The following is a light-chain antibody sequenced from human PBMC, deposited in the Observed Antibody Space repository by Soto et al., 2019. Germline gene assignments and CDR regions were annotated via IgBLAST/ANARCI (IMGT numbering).Light chain of an antibody. V-gene: IGKV3-20*01. CDR3: HQYGASPGT. CDR2: GAS. Sequence: EIVLTQSPGTLPLSPGEGATLSCWASQSESSSYLAGCQQKPGRAPRILIYGASSRATSRPDRFSGSGSGTDFTLTISRLEPHDFAVYYCHQYGASPGTLGQGTKVDIK. J-gene: IGKJ1*01. CDR1: QSESSSY.